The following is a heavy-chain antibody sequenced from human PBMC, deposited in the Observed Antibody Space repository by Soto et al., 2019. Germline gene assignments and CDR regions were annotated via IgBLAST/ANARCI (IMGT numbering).Heavy chain of an antibody. CDR1: GFTFSSYA. V-gene: IGHV3-30-3*01. CDR3: ARDKEYRIAARLPDRVPPGGMDV. CDR2: ISYDGSNK. J-gene: IGHJ6*02. Sequence: QVQLVESGGDVVQPGRSLRLSCAASGFTFSSYAMHWVRQAPGKGLEWVAVISYDGSNKYYADSVKGRFTISRDNSKNTLYLQMNSLRAEDTAVYYCARDKEYRIAARLPDRVPPGGMDVWGQGTTVTVSS. D-gene: IGHD6-6*01.